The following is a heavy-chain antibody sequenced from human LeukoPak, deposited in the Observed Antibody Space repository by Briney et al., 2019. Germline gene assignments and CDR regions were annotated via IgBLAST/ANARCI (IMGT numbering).Heavy chain of an antibody. CDR3: AKSGVYCSSTSCRDGDYYYYYYMDV. Sequence: GGSLRLSCAACGFTFSSYDMHWVRQATGKGLEWVSAIGTAGDTYYPGSVKGQFTISRDNSKNTLYLQMNSLRAEDTAVYYCAKSGVYCSSTSCRDGDYYYYYYMDVWGKGTTVTVSS. CDR2: IGTAGDT. V-gene: IGHV3-13*03. D-gene: IGHD2-2*01. CDR1: GFTFSSYD. J-gene: IGHJ6*03.